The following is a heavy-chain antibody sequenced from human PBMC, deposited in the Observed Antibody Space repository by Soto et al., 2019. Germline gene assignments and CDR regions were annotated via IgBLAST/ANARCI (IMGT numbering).Heavy chain of an antibody. V-gene: IGHV4-59*01. CDR3: ARDAGDCSSTSCSNWFDP. D-gene: IGHD2-2*01. CDR2: IYYSGST. CDR1: GGSISSYY. Sequence: SETLSLTCTVSGGSISSYYLSWIRQPPGKGLEWIGYIYYSGSTNYNPSLKSRVTISVDTSKNQFSLKLSSVTAADTAVYYCARDAGDCSSTSCSNWFDPWGQGTLVTVYS. J-gene: IGHJ5*02.